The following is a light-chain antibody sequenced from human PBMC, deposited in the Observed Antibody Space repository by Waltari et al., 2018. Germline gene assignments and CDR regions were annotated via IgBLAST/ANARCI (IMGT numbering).Light chain of an antibody. CDR1: QIISRA. CDR3: QHYVRVPVT. V-gene: IGKV3-20*01. J-gene: IGKJ1*01. CDR2: DVS. Sequence: EIMLPQSPGTLSLSPGERATLSCRASQIISRALAWYQQNPGQAPRLLIYDVSTRASGIPDRFSGSGSGTDFSLTISRLEPEDFAVYYCQHYVRVPVTFGQGTKLEFK.